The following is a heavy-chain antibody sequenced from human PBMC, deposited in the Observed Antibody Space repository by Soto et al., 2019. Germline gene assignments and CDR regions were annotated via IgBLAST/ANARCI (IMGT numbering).Heavy chain of an antibody. CDR2: INPNSGGT. CDR1: GYTFTGYY. V-gene: IGHV1-2*04. CDR3: ARDRGEQQLAYFDH. D-gene: IGHD6-13*01. J-gene: IGHJ4*02. Sequence: ASVKVSCKASGYTFTGYYMHWVRQAPGQGLEWMGWINPNSGGTNYAQKFQGWVTMTRDTSISTAYMELSRLRSDDTAVYYCARDRGEQQLAYFDHWGQGTLVTVSS.